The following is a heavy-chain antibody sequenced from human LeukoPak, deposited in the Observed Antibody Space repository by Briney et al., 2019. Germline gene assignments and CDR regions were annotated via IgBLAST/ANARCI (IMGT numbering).Heavy chain of an antibody. V-gene: IGHV3-7*01. J-gene: IGHJ4*02. CDR1: GFTFSDYW. CDR3: ARGGRHTVTTIVCDHFDY. D-gene: IGHD4-17*01. CDR2: IKLDGSDK. Sequence: GGSLRLSCGVSGFTFSDYWMSWVRQAPAKGLEWVASIKLDGSDKYYVDPVKGRFTISRDNAKKSQYLQMSSLRVEDTAVYYCARGGRHTVTTIVCDHFDYWGQGTLVTVSS.